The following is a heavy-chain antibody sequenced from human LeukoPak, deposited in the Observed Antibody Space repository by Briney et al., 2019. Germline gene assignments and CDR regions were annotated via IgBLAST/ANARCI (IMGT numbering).Heavy chain of an antibody. Sequence: SETLSLTCTVSGGSISSYYWSWIRRPPGKGLEWIGYIYYSGSTNYNPSLKSRVTISVDTSKNQFSLKLSSVTAADTAVYYCARVGADYGDYFDYWGQGTLVTVSS. CDR1: GGSISSYY. J-gene: IGHJ4*02. CDR3: ARVGADYGDYFDY. CDR2: IYYSGST. V-gene: IGHV4-59*01. D-gene: IGHD4-17*01.